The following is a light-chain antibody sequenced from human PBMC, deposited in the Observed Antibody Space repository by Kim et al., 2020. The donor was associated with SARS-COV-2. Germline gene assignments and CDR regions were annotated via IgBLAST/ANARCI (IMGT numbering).Light chain of an antibody. V-gene: IGLV3-19*01. CDR1: SLRSHY. CDR3: NSRDSSGNLWV. CDR2: SEN. J-gene: IGLJ3*02. Sequence: SSELTQDPAVSVALGQTVKITCQGDSLRSHYARWYQLKPGQAPVLVVYSENSRPSGIPDRFSGSSAGNTASLTIAGAQAEDEADYYCNSRDSSGNLWVFGGGTKLTVL.